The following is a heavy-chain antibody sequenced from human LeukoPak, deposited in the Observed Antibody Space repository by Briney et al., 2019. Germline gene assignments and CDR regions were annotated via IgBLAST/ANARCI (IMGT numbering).Heavy chain of an antibody. D-gene: IGHD5-12*01. CDR2: INPNSGGI. CDR3: ARVGGYSGYDPRGYFDY. CDR1: GYTFTAFY. Sequence: ASVKVSCKASGYTFTAFYIHWVRQAPGQGLEWMGWINPNSGGIKFAQKFQGRVTMTRDTSISTVYMELSSLRSDDTAVYYCARVGGYSGYDPRGYFDYWGQGTLVTVSS. V-gene: IGHV1-2*02. J-gene: IGHJ4*02.